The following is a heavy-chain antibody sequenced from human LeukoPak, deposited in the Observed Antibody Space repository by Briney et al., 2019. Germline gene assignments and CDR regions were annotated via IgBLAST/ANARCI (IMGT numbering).Heavy chain of an antibody. CDR2: ISYDGSNK. Sequence: GRSLRLSCAASGFTFSSYGMHWVRQAPGKGLEWVAVISYDGSNKYYADSVKGRFTISRDNSENTLYLQMNSLRAEDTAVYYCAKEAHYYDSSGYPPDFDYWGQGTLVTVSS. D-gene: IGHD3-22*01. V-gene: IGHV3-30*18. CDR1: GFTFSSYG. CDR3: AKEAHYYDSSGYPPDFDY. J-gene: IGHJ4*02.